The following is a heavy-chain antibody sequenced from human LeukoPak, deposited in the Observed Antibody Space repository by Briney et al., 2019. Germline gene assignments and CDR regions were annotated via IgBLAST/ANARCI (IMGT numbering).Heavy chain of an antibody. D-gene: IGHD6-19*01. J-gene: IGHJ4*02. CDR3: AAGAGWLIDW. V-gene: IGHV3-7*01. Sequence: GGSLRLSCAASGFTFSNYWMNWVRQAPGKGMEWVSIIEKDGSEILYVDSVKGRFTISRDNAKNSLYLQMNSLRAEDTAVYYCAAGAGWLIDWWGQGTLVTVSS. CDR1: GFTFSNYW. CDR2: IEKDGSEI.